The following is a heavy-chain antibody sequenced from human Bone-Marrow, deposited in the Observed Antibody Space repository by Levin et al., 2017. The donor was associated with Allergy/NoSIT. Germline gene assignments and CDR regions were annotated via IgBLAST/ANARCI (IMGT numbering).Heavy chain of an antibody. Sequence: ASVKVSCKASGYTFTGYYMHWVRQAPGQGLEWMGWINPNSGGTNYAQKFQGWVTMTRDTSISTAYMELSRLRSDDTAVYYCARGSFTGTTPSDYWGQGTLVTVSS. J-gene: IGHJ4*02. CDR3: ARGSFTGTTPSDY. D-gene: IGHD1-1*01. CDR1: GYTFTGYY. CDR2: INPNSGGT. V-gene: IGHV1-2*04.